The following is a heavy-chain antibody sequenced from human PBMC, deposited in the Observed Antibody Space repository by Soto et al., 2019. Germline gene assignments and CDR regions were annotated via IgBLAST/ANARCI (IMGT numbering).Heavy chain of an antibody. Sequence: QLHLVQSGAVVKKPGASVTVSCSASGYPVTAYYMHWVRQAPGRGLEWMGGINPATGAAKYTQTFQGRGPMTRAASTSTVFMELSGLTSEDTAVFYCARGGGVGVAGSAAFDMWGQGTLVTVSS. V-gene: IGHV1-2*02. D-gene: IGHD3-3*01. J-gene: IGHJ3*02. CDR2: INPATGAA. CDR3: ARGGGVGVAGSAAFDM. CDR1: GYPVTAYY.